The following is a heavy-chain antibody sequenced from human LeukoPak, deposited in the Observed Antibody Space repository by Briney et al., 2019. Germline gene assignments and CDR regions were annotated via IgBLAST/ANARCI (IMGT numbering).Heavy chain of an antibody. CDR1: GVSISSGGYY. D-gene: IGHD3-10*01. CDR2: IYYSGST. CDR3: ARDQRDYYGSGSYYYGMDV. Sequence: SQTLSLTCTVSGVSISSGGYYWSWIRQHPGKGLEWIGYIYYSGSTYYNPSLKSRVTISVDTSKNQFSLKLSSVTAADTAVYYCARDQRDYYGSGSYYYGMDVWGQGTTVTVSS. V-gene: IGHV4-31*03. J-gene: IGHJ6*02.